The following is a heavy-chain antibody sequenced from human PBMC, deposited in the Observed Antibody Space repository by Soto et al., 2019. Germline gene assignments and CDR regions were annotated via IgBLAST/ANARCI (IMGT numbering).Heavy chain of an antibody. CDR2: IYYSGST. CDR3: ASLVCSGGSCYSPYYYYMDV. CDR1: GGSISSSSYY. D-gene: IGHD2-15*01. V-gene: IGHV4-39*01. J-gene: IGHJ6*03. Sequence: PSEILSLTCTVSGGSISSSSYYWGWIRQPPGKGLEWIGSIYYSGSTYYNPSLKSRVTISVDTFKNQFSLKLSSVTAADTAVYYCASLVCSGGSCYSPYYYYMDVWGKGTTVT.